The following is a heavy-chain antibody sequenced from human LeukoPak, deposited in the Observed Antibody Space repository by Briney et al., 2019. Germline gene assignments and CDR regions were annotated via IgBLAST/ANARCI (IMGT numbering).Heavy chain of an antibody. Sequence: SETLSLTCAVSDGSISSYYWNWIRQPPGKGLEWTGNIYNSGSTDYNPSLKSRVTISVNLSKKQISLKLTSVTAADTALYYCARDKGPYWYFDLWGRGTLVTVSS. V-gene: IGHV4-59*01. CDR1: DGSISSYY. CDR2: IYNSGST. CDR3: ARDKGPYWYFDL. J-gene: IGHJ2*01.